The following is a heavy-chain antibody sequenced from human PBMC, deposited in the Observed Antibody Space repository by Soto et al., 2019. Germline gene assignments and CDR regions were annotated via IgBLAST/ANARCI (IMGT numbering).Heavy chain of an antibody. D-gene: IGHD3-16*02. CDR2: INHSGST. V-gene: IGHV4-34*01. CDR1: GGSFSGYY. CDR3: ARGGYDYVWGSYPSFDY. Sequence: PSETLSLTCAVYGGSFSGYYWSWIRQPPGKGPEWIGEINHSGSTNYNPPLKSRVTISVDTSKNQFSLKLSSVTAADTAVYYCARGGYDYVWGSYPSFDYWGQGTLV. J-gene: IGHJ4*02.